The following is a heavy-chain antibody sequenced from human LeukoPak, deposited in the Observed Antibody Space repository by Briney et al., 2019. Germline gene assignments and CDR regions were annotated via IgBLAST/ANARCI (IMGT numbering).Heavy chain of an antibody. V-gene: IGHV1-69*05. J-gene: IGHJ4*02. CDR1: GGTFSSYA. D-gene: IGHD2-2*01. CDR3: ARDLVCTMNCKDS. Sequence: ASVKVSFKASGGTFSSYAISWVRQAPGQGLEWMGGIIPIFGTANYAQKFQGRVTITTDESTSTAYMELSSLRSEDTAVYFCARDLVCTMNCKDSWGQGTLVTVS. CDR2: IIPIFGTA.